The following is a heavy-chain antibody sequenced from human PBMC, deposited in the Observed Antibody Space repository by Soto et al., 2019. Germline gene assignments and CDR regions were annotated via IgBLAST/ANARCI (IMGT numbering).Heavy chain of an antibody. CDR1: GFTFSDFP. V-gene: IGHV3-30-3*01. J-gene: IGHJ4*02. CDR3: ASVDYVESVSDY. CDR2: IFYDGTND. Sequence: SLRLSCAASGFTFSDFPIHWVRQAPGKGLEWVAIIFYDGTNDYYADSVKGRFTISRDNSKNEVYLQMNSPRPEDTGLYYCASVDYVESVSDYWGQGNLVAVSS. D-gene: IGHD4-17*01.